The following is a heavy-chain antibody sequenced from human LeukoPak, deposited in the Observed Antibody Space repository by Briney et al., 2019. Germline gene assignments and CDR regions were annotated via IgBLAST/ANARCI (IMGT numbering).Heavy chain of an antibody. CDR3: AKDLSSGWYPYYFDF. CDR2: ISGSGAAT. D-gene: IGHD6-19*01. J-gene: IGHJ4*02. CDR1: GFTFSNYA. V-gene: IGHV3-23*01. Sequence: GGSLRLSCAASGFTFSNYAMNWVRQAPGKGLEWVSAISGSGAATFNADSVRGRFTISRDNSKNTLYLQMNSLRAEDTAVYYCAKDLSSGWYPYYFDFWGRGTLVTVSS.